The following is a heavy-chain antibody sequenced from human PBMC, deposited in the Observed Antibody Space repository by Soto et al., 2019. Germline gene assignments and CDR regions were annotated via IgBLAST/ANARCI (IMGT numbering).Heavy chain of an antibody. Sequence: PSETLSLTCVISGDSVSSNGACWNWLRQSPSRGLEWLGRTYYRAKWFLDYAASVQSRRTINPDTSRNQFSLQLNSVTPEDPALHDCARVHCGGGTCLDGLDVWGQGTTVTVSS. CDR2: TYYRAKWFL. J-gene: IGHJ6*02. D-gene: IGHD2-15*01. V-gene: IGHV6-1*01. CDR3: ARVHCGGGTCLDGLDV. CDR1: GDSVSSNGAC.